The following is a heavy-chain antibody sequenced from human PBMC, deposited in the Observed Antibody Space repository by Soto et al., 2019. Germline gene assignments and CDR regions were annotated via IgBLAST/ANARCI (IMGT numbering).Heavy chain of an antibody. V-gene: IGHV3-33*01. Sequence: QVQLVESGGGVVQPGRSLRLSCAASGFTFSSYGMHWVRQAPGKGLEWVAVIWYDGSNKYYADSVKGRFTISRDNSKNTLYLQMNSLRAEDTAVYYCARGVSKXHLPYYFDYWGQGTLVTVSS. CDR3: ARGVSKXHLPYYFDY. J-gene: IGHJ4*02. CDR2: IWYDGSNK. D-gene: IGHD4-4*01. CDR1: GFTFSSYG.